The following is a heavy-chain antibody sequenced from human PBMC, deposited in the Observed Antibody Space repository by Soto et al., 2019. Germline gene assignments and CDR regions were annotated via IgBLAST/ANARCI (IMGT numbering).Heavy chain of an antibody. CDR3: AKDRALALRRHYYYGMDV. CDR2: ISYDGSNK. CDR1: GFTFSSYG. J-gene: IGHJ6*02. D-gene: IGHD1-7*01. V-gene: IGHV3-30*18. Sequence: GASLTLSCAASGFTFSSYGLHWVRQAPGKGLEWVGVISYDGSNKYYADSVKGRFTIYRDNSKITLYLQMNSLRAEDRAVYYCAKDRALALRRHYYYGMDVWGQGTTVTVSS.